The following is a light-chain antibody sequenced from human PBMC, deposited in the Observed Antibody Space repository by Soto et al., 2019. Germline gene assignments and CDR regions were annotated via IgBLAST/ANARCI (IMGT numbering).Light chain of an antibody. Sequence: AIQLTQSPSSLSASVGDRVRIFCRASQGVSSALAWYQQKPGKAPELLIYGVSSLESGVPSRISGTGSGTDFTLTISSLQPEDFATYYGQQFNNFPLTFGGGTKVEIK. CDR3: QQFNNFPLT. J-gene: IGKJ4*01. V-gene: IGKV1D-13*01. CDR2: GVS. CDR1: QGVSSA.